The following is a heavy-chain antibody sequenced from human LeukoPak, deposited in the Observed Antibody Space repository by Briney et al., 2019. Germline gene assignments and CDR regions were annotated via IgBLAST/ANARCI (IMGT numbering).Heavy chain of an antibody. V-gene: IGHV1-46*01. CDR3: ARDPTNCSSTSCYPGGSFDY. J-gene: IGHJ4*02. CDR1: GYTFTIYY. Sequence: GASVKVSCKASGYTFTIYYMHWVRQAPGQGLEWMGIINPSGGSTSYAQKFQGRVTMTRDTSTSTVYMELSSLRSGDTAVYYCARDPTNCSSTSCYPGGSFDYWGQGTLVTVSS. D-gene: IGHD2-2*01. CDR2: INPSGGST.